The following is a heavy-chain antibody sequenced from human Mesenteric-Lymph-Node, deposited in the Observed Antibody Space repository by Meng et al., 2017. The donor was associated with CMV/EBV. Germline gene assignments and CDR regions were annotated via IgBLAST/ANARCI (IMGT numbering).Heavy chain of an antibody. D-gene: IGHD3-3*01. J-gene: IGHJ4*02. V-gene: IGHV4-39*02. CDR1: GDSVKSGSYY. CDR3: ATSNMYLRFLY. CDR2: IYHSGST. Sequence: SETLSLTCTVSGDSVKSGSYYWGWIRQPPGKGLEWIGSIYHSGSTYYNPSLKSRVTISVDTSKKYFSLKLRSVTAADTAVYYCATSNMYLRFLYWGQGTLVTVSS.